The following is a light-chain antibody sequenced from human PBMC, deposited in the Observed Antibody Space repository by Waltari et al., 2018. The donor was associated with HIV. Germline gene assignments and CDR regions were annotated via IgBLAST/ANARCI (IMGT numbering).Light chain of an antibody. Sequence: EVVMTQSPATLSVSPGERATLSCRASQSVSTDLAWYQQKPGQAPRLLIHGASTRATGSPARFSGSGSGTEVTLTISSLQSEDFAVYYCQQYNNWPPSTFGQGTRLEIK. J-gene: IGKJ5*01. V-gene: IGKV3-15*01. CDR2: GAS. CDR1: QSVSTD. CDR3: QQYNNWPPST.